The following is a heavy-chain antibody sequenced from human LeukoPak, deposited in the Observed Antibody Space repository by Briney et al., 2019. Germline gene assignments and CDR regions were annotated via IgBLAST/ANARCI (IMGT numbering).Heavy chain of an antibody. Sequence: PGGSLRLSRAASGFTFSDYYMSWIRQAPGKGLEWVSYISSSSSTIYYADSVKGRFTISRDNAKNSLYLQMNSLRAEDTAMYYCARTYQLLYDDAFDIWGQGTMVTVSS. D-gene: IGHD2-2*02. CDR2: ISSSSSTI. CDR3: ARTYQLLYDDAFDI. V-gene: IGHV3-11*04. J-gene: IGHJ3*02. CDR1: GFTFSDYY.